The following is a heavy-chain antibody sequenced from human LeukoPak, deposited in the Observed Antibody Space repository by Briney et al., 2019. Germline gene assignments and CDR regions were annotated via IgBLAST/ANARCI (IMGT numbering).Heavy chain of an antibody. CDR3: ARDRATAMFDY. D-gene: IGHD5-18*01. CDR1: GFTFSSYW. V-gene: IGHV3-74*01. CDR2: INSDGSSA. Sequence: GGSLRLSCAGSGFTFSSYWMHWVRQAPGRGLVWVSRINSDGSSATYADSVKGRFTISRDNAKNTLYLQMNSLRGEDTAVYYCARDRATAMFDYWAQGTLVTVSS. J-gene: IGHJ4*02.